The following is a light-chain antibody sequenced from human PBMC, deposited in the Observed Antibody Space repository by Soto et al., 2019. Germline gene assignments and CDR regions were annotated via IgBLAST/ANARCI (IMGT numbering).Light chain of an antibody. CDR2: LNSDGSL. J-gene: IGLJ3*02. CDR3: QTWGTGIWV. Sequence: QPVLTQSPSASASLGASVKLTCTLSSEHSTYAIAWHQLQPEKGPRFLMKLNSDGSLNKGDGIPDRFSGSMSGAERYLTISSLQSDDEADYYCQTWGTGIWVFGGGTKLTV. V-gene: IGLV4-69*01. CDR1: SEHSTYA.